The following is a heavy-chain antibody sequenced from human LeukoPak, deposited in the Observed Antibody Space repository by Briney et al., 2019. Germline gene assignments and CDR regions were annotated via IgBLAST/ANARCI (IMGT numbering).Heavy chain of an antibody. Sequence: ETLSLTCAVYGGSFSGYYWSWIRQPPGKGLEWVSAISGSGGSTYYADSVKGRFTISRDNSKNTLYLQMNSLRAEDTAVYYCAKDSGGWYFHYWGQGTLVTVSS. J-gene: IGHJ4*02. V-gene: IGHV3-23*01. CDR3: AKDSGGWYFHY. CDR1: GGSFSGYY. CDR2: ISGSGGST. D-gene: IGHD6-19*01.